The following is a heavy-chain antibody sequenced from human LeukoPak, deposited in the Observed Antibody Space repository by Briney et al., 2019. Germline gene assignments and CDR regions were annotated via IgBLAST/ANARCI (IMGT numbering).Heavy chain of an antibody. CDR2: IKQDGSQK. V-gene: IGHV3-7*03. J-gene: IGHJ4*02. D-gene: IGHD3-10*01. CDR3: ARLLLNYSGGDY. CDR1: GFTFSNYW. Sequence: GGSLRLSCAASGFTFSNYWMSWVRHAPGKGLEWVANIKQDGSQKYYVDSVKGRFTISRDNAKNSLYLQMNSLRAEDTAVYYCARLLLNYSGGDYWGQGTLVTVSS.